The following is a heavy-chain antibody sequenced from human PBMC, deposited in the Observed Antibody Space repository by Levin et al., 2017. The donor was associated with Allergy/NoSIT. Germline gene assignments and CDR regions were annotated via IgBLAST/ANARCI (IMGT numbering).Heavy chain of an antibody. CDR2: ISSSSSYI. D-gene: IGHD1-26*01. CDR3: ARDPSGSYSDFRYYYGMDV. Sequence: LSLTCAASGFTFSSYSMNWVRQAPGKGLEWVSSISSSSSYIYYADSVKGRFTISRDNAKNSLYLQMNSLRAEDTAVYYCARDPSGSYSDFRYYYGMDVWGQGTTVTVSS. CDR1: GFTFSSYS. V-gene: IGHV3-21*01. J-gene: IGHJ6*02.